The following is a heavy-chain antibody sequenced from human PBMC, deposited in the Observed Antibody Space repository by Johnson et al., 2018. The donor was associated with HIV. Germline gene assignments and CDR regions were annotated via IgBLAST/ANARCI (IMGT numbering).Heavy chain of an antibody. CDR1: GFTFDYYG. Sequence: EMQLLESGGTVIRPGGSLRLSCVASGFTFDYYGMSWVRQAPGKGLEWVSAISGSGGSTYYADSVKGRFTISRDNSKNTLYLQMNSLRAEDTAVYYCAKEGADYNFWSGYSSNAFDIWGQGTMVTVSS. J-gene: IGHJ3*02. CDR3: AKEGADYNFWSGYSSNAFDI. CDR2: ISGSGGST. V-gene: IGHV3-23*01. D-gene: IGHD3-3*01.